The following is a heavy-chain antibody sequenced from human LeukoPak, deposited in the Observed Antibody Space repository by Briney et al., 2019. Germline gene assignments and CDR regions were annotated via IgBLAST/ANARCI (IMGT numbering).Heavy chain of an antibody. CDR2: INPSGGST. V-gene: IGHV1-46*01. Sequence: ASVKVSCKASGYTFTSYYMHWVRQAPGQGLEWMGIINPSGGSTSYAQKFQGRVTMTRDTSTSTVYMELSSLRSEDTAAYYCAREEQWLVHDYWGQGTLVTVSS. CDR1: GYTFTSYY. J-gene: IGHJ4*02. D-gene: IGHD6-19*01. CDR3: AREEQWLVHDY.